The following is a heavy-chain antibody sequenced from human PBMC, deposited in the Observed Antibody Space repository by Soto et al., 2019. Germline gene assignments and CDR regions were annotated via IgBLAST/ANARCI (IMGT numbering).Heavy chain of an antibody. D-gene: IGHD5-12*01. CDR3: ARGLYGGYLWFDF. CDR1: GGTFSNYA. V-gene: IGHV1-69*01. J-gene: IGHJ4*02. Sequence: QVQLVQSGAEVKKPGSSVKVSCKASGGTFSNYAINWVRQAPGQGLEWMGGIIPMFHSTNYAQRFQDSVTITADESTSTAYMELSGLRSEDTAVYFCARGLYGGYLWFDFWGQGTLVTVSS. CDR2: IIPMFHST.